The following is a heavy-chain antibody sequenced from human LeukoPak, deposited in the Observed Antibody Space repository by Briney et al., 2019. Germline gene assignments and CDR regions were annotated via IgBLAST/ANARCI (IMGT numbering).Heavy chain of an antibody. Sequence: PGRSLRLSCAASGFTFSSYGMHWVRQAPGKGLEWVAVISYDGSNKYYADSVKGRFTGSRDNSKNTLYLQMNSLGAEDTAVYYCAKGTRWELPANFDYWGQGTLVTVSS. CDR2: ISYDGSNK. D-gene: IGHD1-26*01. CDR1: GFTFSSYG. J-gene: IGHJ4*02. V-gene: IGHV3-30*18. CDR3: AKGTRWELPANFDY.